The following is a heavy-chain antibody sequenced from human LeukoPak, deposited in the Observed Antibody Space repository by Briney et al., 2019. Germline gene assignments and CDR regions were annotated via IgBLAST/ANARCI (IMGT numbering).Heavy chain of an antibody. D-gene: IGHD6-13*01. CDR2: FDPEDGET. CDR1: GYTLTELS. J-gene: IGHJ3*02. Sequence: ASVKVSCKVSGYTLTELSMHWVRQAPGKGLEWMGGFDPEDGETIYAQKFQGRVTMTEDTSTDTAYMELSSLRSEDTAVYYCATGFGISWSDAFDIWGQGTMVTVSS. CDR3: ATGFGISWSDAFDI. V-gene: IGHV1-24*01.